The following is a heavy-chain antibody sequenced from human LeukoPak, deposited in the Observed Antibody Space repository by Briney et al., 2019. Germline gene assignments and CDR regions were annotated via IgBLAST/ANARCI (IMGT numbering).Heavy chain of an antibody. CDR2: ISYDGSNK. V-gene: IGHV3-30*18. CDR1: GFTFSSYG. J-gene: IGHJ4*02. D-gene: IGHD6-13*01. Sequence: PGRSLRLSCAASGFTFSSYGMHWVRQAPGKGLEWVAVISYDGSNKYYADSVKGRFTISRDNSKNTLYLQMNSLRAEDTAVYYCAKVSPGYSSSWYEALGYWGQGTLVTVSS. CDR3: AKVSPGYSSSWYEALGY.